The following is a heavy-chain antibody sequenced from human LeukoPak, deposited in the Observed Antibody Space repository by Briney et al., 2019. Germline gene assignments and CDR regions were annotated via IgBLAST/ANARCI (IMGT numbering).Heavy chain of an antibody. CDR3: AKAPSGSGWFHY. Sequence: PGGSLRLSCAASGYTFSSHGMHWVRQAPAKRLERVAFIRYDGSGESYVDSVKGRFTISRDNSKNTLYLQMSSLRAEDTAVYYCAKAPSGSGWFHYWGQGTLVTVSS. CDR1: GYTFSSHG. V-gene: IGHV3-30*02. D-gene: IGHD6-19*01. J-gene: IGHJ4*02. CDR2: IRYDGSGE.